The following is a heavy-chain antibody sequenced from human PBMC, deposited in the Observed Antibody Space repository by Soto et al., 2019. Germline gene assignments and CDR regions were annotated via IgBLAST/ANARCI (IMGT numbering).Heavy chain of an antibody. CDR2: ITWNSDTI. CDR3: AKVVLRGGHPRTRAFDT. V-gene: IGHV3-9*01. J-gene: IGHJ3*02. CDR1: GFIFDDYA. Sequence: EMELVESGGGLVQPGRSLRLACAASGFIFDDYAMHWVRQAPGKGLEWVSGITWNSDTIYYADSVKGRFTISRDNAKNSLYMQMHSLSAEDTAVYYCAKVVLRGGHPRTRAFDTCGQGTMVTVSS. D-gene: IGHD2-15*01.